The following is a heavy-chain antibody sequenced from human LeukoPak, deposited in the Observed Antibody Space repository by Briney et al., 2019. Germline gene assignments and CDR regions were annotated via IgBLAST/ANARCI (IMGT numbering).Heavy chain of an antibody. CDR3: ARYGSLTGHEAFDV. J-gene: IGHJ3*01. CDR2: INPNSGGT. D-gene: IGHD3-9*01. CDR1: GYTFTGYY. Sequence: GASVKVSCKASGYTFTGYYMHWVRQAPGQGLEWMGWINPNSGGTNYAQRFQGRVTMTRDTSIRTAYMELSGLRSDDTALYYCARYGSLTGHEAFDVWGQGTVVTVSS. V-gene: IGHV1-2*02.